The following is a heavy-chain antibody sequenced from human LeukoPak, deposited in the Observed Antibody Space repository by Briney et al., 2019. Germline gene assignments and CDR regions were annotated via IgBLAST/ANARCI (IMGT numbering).Heavy chain of an antibody. D-gene: IGHD2-15*01. Sequence: GESLKISCKGSGYMFSNYWIGWERHMPGKGLEWMGMIYPGDSDIRYSPSFQGQVTISADKSISTAYLQWSSLKASDTAMYYCAGQEYCSGGSCYTWFDPWGQGTLVTVSS. CDR1: GYMFSNYW. CDR2: IYPGDSDI. CDR3: AGQEYCSGGSCYTWFDP. J-gene: IGHJ5*02. V-gene: IGHV5-51*01.